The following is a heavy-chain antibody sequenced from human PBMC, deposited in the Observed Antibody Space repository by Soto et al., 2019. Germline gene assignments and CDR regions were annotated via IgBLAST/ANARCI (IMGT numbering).Heavy chain of an antibody. CDR3: ARVLYYGSGSYSPYGMDV. CDR2: VSPPFRTS. J-gene: IGHJ6*02. D-gene: IGHD3-10*01. V-gene: IGHV1-69*01. CDR1: GVSFNNNG. Sequence: QVQLVQSGAEVKKPGSSVKVSCKTSGVSFNNNGIGWVRQAPGHGLEWMGGVSPPFRTSNYARKFQGRISITADASTGTVNMELSSLTSGYTAQYYCARVLYYGSGSYSPYGMDVWGQGTTVTVSS.